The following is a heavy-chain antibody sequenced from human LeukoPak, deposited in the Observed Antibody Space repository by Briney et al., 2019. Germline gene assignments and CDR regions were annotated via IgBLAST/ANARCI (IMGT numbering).Heavy chain of an antibody. CDR2: MIPLLATT. CDR3: ARDSSDYGDYVSHDAFDI. V-gene: IGHV1-69*04. Sequence: SVKVSCKAAGGTFGIDAISWVRQAPGPGLEWMGRMIPLLATTNYAQRFQGRVTITEDKSTSTAYMELSGLRSDDTAMYYCARDSSDYGDYVSHDAFDIWGQGTKVTVSS. J-gene: IGHJ3*02. CDR1: GGTFGIDA. D-gene: IGHD4-17*01.